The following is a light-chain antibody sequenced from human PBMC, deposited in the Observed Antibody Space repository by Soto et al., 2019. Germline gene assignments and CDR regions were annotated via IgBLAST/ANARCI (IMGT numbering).Light chain of an antibody. Sequence: EIVLTQSPGTLSLSPGERATLSCRASHSVSSRYLAWYQQKPGQAPRLLIYGASSRATGIPDRFSGSGSGTDLTLTISRLEPEDFAVYYCQQYGSSPPYTFGQGTKLEIK. CDR2: GAS. V-gene: IGKV3-20*01. CDR1: HSVSSRY. J-gene: IGKJ2*01. CDR3: QQYGSSPPYT.